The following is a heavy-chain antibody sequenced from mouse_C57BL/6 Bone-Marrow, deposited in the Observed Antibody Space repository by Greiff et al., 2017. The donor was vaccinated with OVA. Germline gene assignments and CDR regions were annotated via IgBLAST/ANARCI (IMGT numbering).Heavy chain of an antibody. CDR2: IRLKSDNYAT. CDR1: GFTFSNYW. CDR3: TRWLLRVDWYFDV. Sequence: EVMLVESGGGLVQPGGSMKLSCVASGFTFSNYWMNWVRQSPEKGLEWVAQIRLKSDNYATHYAESVKGRFTISRDDSKSSVYLQMNNLRAEDTGIYYCTRWLLRVDWYFDVWGTGTTVTVSS. J-gene: IGHJ1*03. D-gene: IGHD2-3*01. V-gene: IGHV6-3*01.